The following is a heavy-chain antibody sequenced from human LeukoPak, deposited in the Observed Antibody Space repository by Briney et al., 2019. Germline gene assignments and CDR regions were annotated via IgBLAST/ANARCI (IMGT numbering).Heavy chain of an antibody. CDR2: ISAYNGYT. D-gene: IGHD1-7*01. CDR1: GYTFTNYG. Sequence: ASVKVSCKTSGYTFTNYGVSWVRQAPGQGLEWMGWISAYNGYTNYAQKLQVRVTMTTDTSTSTAYMELRSLTSDDTAVYYCARGLFITGTKWSLGYWGQGTLVTVSS. CDR3: ARGLFITGTKWSLGY. V-gene: IGHV1-18*01. J-gene: IGHJ4*02.